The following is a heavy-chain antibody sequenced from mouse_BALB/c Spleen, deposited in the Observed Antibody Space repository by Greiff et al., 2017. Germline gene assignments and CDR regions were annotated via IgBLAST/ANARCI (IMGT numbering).Heavy chain of an antibody. CDR2: ISSGGGST. D-gene: IGHD4-1*01. V-gene: IGHV5-12-1*01. J-gene: IGHJ4*01. CDR3: ASPLTGTNYAMDY. CDR1: GFAFSSYD. Sequence: EVKLVESGGGLVKPGGSLKLSCAASGFAFSSYDMSWVRQTPEKRLEWVAYISSGGGSTYYPDTVKGRFTISRDNAKNTLYLQMSSLKSEDTAMYYCASPLTGTNYAMDYWGQGTSVTVSS.